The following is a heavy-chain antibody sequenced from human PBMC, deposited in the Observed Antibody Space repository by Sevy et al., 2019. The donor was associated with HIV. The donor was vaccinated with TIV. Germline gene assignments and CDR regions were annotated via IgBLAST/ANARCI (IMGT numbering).Heavy chain of an antibody. CDR1: GYRFADYW. D-gene: IGHD1-1*01. V-gene: IGHV5-51*01. J-gene: IGHJ6*02. CDR3: ARGARGTLPSYYYYTLNV. Sequence: GESLKISCKGSGYRFADYWIGWVRQMPGKGLEYMGIIYPGDSDTRYSPPFQGQVTISVDKSINTAYLQWSSLKASDTAIYYCARGARGTLPSYYYYTLNVWAQGTTVTVSS. CDR2: IYPGDSDT.